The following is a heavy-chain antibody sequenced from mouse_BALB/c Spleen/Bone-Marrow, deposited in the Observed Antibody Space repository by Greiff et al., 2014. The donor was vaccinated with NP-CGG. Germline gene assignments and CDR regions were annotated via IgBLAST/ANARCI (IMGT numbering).Heavy chain of an antibody. J-gene: IGHJ2*01. D-gene: IGHD1-1*01. Sequence: QVQLKEADAELGKPGASVKISCKASGYTFTDHAIHWVKQKPEQGLEWIGYISPGTGSIKYNEKFKDKVTLTADKSSSTAYMQLNSLTSEDSTVYFCNYYGNTFDYWGQGTTLTVSS. CDR1: GYTFTDHA. CDR2: ISPGTGSI. CDR3: NYYGNTFDY. V-gene: IGHV1S53*02.